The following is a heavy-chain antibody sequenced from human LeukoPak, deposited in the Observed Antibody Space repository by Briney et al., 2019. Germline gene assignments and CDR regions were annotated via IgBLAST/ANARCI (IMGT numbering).Heavy chain of an antibody. CDR3: AKDVGYSYGQPIDY. CDR2: ISWNSGSI. J-gene: IGHJ4*02. D-gene: IGHD5-18*01. CDR1: GFTFDDYA. Sequence: GGSLRLSCAASGFTFDDYAMHWVRHAPGKGLEWVSGISWNSGSIGYADSVKGRFTISRDNAKNSLYLQMNSLRAEDTALYYCAKDVGYSYGQPIDYWVQGTLVTVSS. V-gene: IGHV3-9*01.